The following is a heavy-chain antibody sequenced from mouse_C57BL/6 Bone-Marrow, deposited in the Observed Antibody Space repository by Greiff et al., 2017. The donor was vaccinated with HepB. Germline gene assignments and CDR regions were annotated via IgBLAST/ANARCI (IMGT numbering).Heavy chain of an antibody. CDR1: GFNIKDDY. Sequence: VQLQQSGAELVRPGASVKLSCTASGFNIKDDYMHWVKQRPEQGLEWIGWIDPENGDTEYASKFQGKATITADKSSNTAYLQLSSLTSEDTAVYYCTTRSDYDAYWGQGTLVTVSA. V-gene: IGHV14-4*01. D-gene: IGHD2-4*01. CDR2: IDPENGDT. J-gene: IGHJ3*01. CDR3: TTRSDYDAY.